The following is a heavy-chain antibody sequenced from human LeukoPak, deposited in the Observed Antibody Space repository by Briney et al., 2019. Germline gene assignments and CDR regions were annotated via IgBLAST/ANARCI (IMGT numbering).Heavy chain of an antibody. CDR1: GYSFTSYW. D-gene: IGHD5-18*01. CDR3: ARRGYSYGFYFDY. J-gene: IGHJ4*02. CDR2: IYPGDSDT. V-gene: IGHV5-51*01. Sequence: GESLKIFCKGSGYSFTSYWTGWVRQMPGKGLECMGIIYPGDSDTRYSPSFQGQVTISADKSISTAYLQWSSLKASDTAMYYCARRGYSYGFYFDYWGQGTLVTVSS.